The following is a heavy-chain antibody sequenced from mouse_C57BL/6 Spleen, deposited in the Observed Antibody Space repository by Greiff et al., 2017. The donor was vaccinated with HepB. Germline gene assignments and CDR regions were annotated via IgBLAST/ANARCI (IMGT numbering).Heavy chain of an antibody. J-gene: IGHJ4*01. CDR3: ASDGYYAMDY. Sequence: VQLQHSGPELVKPGASVKMSCKASGYTFTDYNMHWVKQSHGKSLEWIGYINPNNGGTSYNQKFKGKATLTVNKSSSTAYMELRSLTSEDSAVYYCASDGYYAMDYWGQGTSVTVSS. D-gene: IGHD2-3*01. CDR1: GYTFTDYN. V-gene: IGHV1-22*01. CDR2: INPNNGGT.